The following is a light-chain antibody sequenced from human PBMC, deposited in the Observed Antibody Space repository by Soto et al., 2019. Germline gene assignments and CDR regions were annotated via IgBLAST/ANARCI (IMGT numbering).Light chain of an antibody. V-gene: IGLV2-14*03. CDR2: DVS. J-gene: IGLJ1*01. Sequence: QSALTQPASVSGSPGQSITISCTGTSSDVGGYKYVSWYQQHPGKAPKLMIYDVSNRPSGVPSRFSGSKSGNTASLTISGLQAEDEADYYCNSYTGRSTLVFGTGTKLTVL. CDR1: SSDVGGYKY. CDR3: NSYTGRSTLV.